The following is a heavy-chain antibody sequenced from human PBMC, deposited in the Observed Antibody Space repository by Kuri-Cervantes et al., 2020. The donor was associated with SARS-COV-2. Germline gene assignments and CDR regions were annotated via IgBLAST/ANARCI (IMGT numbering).Heavy chain of an antibody. CDR2: INHSGST. CDR1: GGSFSGYY. V-gene: IGHV4-34*01. Sequence: SETLSLTCAVYGGSFSGYYWSWIRQPPGKGLEWIGEINHSGSTNYNPSLKNRVTITVDTSKNQFSLKLSSVTDADTAVYYCARDRSRAYYYDSSGFGAWGQGTLVTVSS. D-gene: IGHD3-22*01. J-gene: IGHJ5*02. CDR3: ARDRSRAYYYDSSGFGA.